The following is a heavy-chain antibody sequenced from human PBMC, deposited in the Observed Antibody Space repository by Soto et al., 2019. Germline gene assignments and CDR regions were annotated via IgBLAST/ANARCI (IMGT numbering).Heavy chain of an antibody. CDR2: IYYNGSA. D-gene: IGHD3-16*01. J-gene: IGHJ5*01. Sequence: PSETLSLTCTVSGGSISSGGCYWSWIRQHPGKGLECIAYIYYNGSAYYNPSLKSRVAISLDTSKNQLSLQLNSVTPYDTAVYYCARLIGNSWLDSWGQGTLVTVSS. V-gene: IGHV4-31*03. CDR3: ARLIGNSWLDS. CDR1: GGSISSGGCY.